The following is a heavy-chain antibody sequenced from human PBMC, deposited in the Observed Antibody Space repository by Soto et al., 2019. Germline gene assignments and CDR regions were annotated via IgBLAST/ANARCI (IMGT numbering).Heavy chain of an antibody. J-gene: IGHJ4*02. D-gene: IGHD3-10*01. Sequence: ASETLSLTCTVSGGSISSYYWSWIRQPPGKGLEWIGYIYYSGSTNYNPSLKSRVTISVDTSKNQFSLKLSSVTAADTAVYYCARDIGSYAYGEGYWGQGIQVTVSS. V-gene: IGHV4-59*01. CDR3: ARDIGSYAYGEGY. CDR2: IYYSGST. CDR1: GGSISSYY.